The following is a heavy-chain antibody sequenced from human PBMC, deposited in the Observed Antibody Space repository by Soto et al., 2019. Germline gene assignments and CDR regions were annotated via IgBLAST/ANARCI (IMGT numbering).Heavy chain of an antibody. CDR3: AREYSSAWKTFDY. D-gene: IGHD6-19*01. CDR1: GFTFSSYA. Sequence: EVQLLESGGGLVQPGGSLRLSCAASGFTFSSYAMSWVRQAPGKGLEWVSAISGSGASTYYADSVKGRITISRDNSKNTLSLQMNRLGADDTAVYYCAREYSSAWKTFDYWGQGTLVTVSS. J-gene: IGHJ4*02. V-gene: IGHV3-23*01. CDR2: ISGSGAST.